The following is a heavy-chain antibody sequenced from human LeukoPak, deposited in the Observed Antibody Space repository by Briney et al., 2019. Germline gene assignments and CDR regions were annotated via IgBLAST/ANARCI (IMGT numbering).Heavy chain of an antibody. CDR3: ARDLPYVVVGATIPGGADY. Sequence: PGGSLRLSCAASGFTFSSYGMHWVRQAPGKGLEWVAVIWYDGSNKYYADSVKGRFTISRDNSKNTLYLQMNSLRAEDTAVYYCARDLPYVVVGATIPGGADYWGQGTLVTVSS. D-gene: IGHD1-26*01. CDR2: IWYDGSNK. V-gene: IGHV3-33*01. CDR1: GFTFSSYG. J-gene: IGHJ4*02.